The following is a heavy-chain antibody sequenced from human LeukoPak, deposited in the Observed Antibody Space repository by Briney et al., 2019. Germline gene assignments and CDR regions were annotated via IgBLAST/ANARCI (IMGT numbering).Heavy chain of an antibody. V-gene: IGHV3-30*18. Sequence: GGSLRLSCAASGFTFSSYGMHWVRQAPGKGLEWVAVISYDGSNKYYADSVKGRFTISRDNSKNTLYLQMNSLRAEDTAVYYCAKSGYDILTGSFDYWGQGTLVTASS. J-gene: IGHJ4*02. CDR3: AKSGYDILTGSFDY. CDR2: ISYDGSNK. D-gene: IGHD3-9*01. CDR1: GFTFSSYG.